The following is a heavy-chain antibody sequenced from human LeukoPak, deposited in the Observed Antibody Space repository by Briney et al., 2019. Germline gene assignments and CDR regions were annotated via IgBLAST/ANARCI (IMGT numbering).Heavy chain of an antibody. V-gene: IGHV4-39*01. CDR2: IYFSGST. J-gene: IGHJ4*02. CDR3: ARITYAGRYFDY. Sequence: SETLSLTCTDSGGSVSSSSSYWGCIRQPPGKGLEWIGVIYFSGSTYYNPSLKSRVTISIDTSKSQFSLKLSSVSAADTAVYYCARITYAGRYFDYWGQGTLVTVSS. D-gene: IGHD2-2*01. CDR1: GGSVSSSSSY.